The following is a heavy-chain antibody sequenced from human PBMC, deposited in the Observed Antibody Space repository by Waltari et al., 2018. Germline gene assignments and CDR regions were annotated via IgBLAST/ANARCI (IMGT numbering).Heavy chain of an antibody. J-gene: IGHJ3*02. CDR2: VSSSSYI. Sequence: EVQLVESGGGLVKPGGSLRLSCAASGFTFNYYSMNWVRQAPRKGLEWVSSVSSSSYIYYADSVKGRYTISRDNAKNSLYLQMNSLRAEDTAVYYCARAPGTIMLSFGGVIARGAFDIWGQGEMVTVSS. D-gene: IGHD3-16*02. V-gene: IGHV3-21*06. CDR3: ARAPGTIMLSFGGVIARGAFDI. CDR1: GFTFNYYS.